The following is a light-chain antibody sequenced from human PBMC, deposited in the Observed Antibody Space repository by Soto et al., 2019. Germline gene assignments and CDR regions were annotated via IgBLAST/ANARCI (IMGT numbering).Light chain of an antibody. V-gene: IGLV1-51*01. CDR3: GSWDSRLSAVV. J-gene: IGLJ2*01. CDR2: DKN. CDR1: SSNIGNNH. Sequence: QSVLTQPPSVSAAPGQKVTISYSGGSSNIGNNHVSWYQQFPGTAPKLLISDKNNRPSGIPDRFSGSKSGTSASLGITGLQTGDEADYYCGSWDSRLSAVVFGGGTQLTVL.